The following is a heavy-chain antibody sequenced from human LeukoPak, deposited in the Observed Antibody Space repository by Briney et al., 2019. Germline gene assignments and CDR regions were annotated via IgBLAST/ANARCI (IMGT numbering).Heavy chain of an antibody. CDR3: ARHRRGKTYYYGSGSYINWFDP. CDR2: INHSGST. V-gene: IGHV4-34*01. Sequence: SETLSLTCAVYGGSFSDSYWNWIRQPPGKGLEWIGEINHSGSTNYNPSLKSRVTISVDTSKNQFSLKLSSVTAADTAVYYCARHRRGKTYYYGSGSYINWFDPWGQEPWSPSPQ. J-gene: IGHJ5*02. D-gene: IGHD3-10*01. CDR1: GGSFSDSY.